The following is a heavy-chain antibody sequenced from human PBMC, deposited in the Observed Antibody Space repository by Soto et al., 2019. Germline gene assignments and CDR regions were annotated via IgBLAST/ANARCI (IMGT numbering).Heavy chain of an antibody. CDR2: ISYDGSNK. J-gene: IGHJ4*02. CDR3: AKAGEDNWNYLGLFDY. CDR1: GFTFSSYG. D-gene: IGHD1-7*01. V-gene: IGHV3-30*18. Sequence: QVQLVESGGGVVQPGRSLRLSCAASGFTFSSYGMHWVRQAPGKGLEWVAVISYDGSNKYYADSVKGRFTISRDNSKNTLYLQMNSLRAEDTAVYYCAKAGEDNWNYLGLFDYWGQGTLVTVSS.